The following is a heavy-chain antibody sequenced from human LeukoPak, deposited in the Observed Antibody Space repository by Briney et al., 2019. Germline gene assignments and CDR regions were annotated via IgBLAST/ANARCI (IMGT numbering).Heavy chain of an antibody. D-gene: IGHD2-2*01. CDR3: ARLEGYCSSTSCYAESRVDY. Sequence: GASVKVSCKASGYTFTGYHMHWVRQAPGQGLEWMGWIHPNNGGTNFAQNFQGRVTMTRDTSISTAYMELSRLRSDDTAVYYCARLEGYCSSTSCYAESRVDYWGQGTLVTVSS. J-gene: IGHJ4*02. CDR2: IHPNNGGT. V-gene: IGHV1-2*02. CDR1: GYTFTGYH.